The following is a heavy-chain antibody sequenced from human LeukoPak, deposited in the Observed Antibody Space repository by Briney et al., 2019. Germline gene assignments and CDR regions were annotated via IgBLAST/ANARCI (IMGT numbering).Heavy chain of an antibody. Sequence: GSLRLSCAASGFTFSSYAMSWVRQAPGKGLEWVSAISGSGGSTYYADSVKGRFTISRDNSKNTLYLQMNSLRAEDTAVYYCAKGELNSGSYGPDAFDIWGQGTMVTVSS. CDR3: AKGELNSGSYGPDAFDI. V-gene: IGHV3-23*01. J-gene: IGHJ3*02. CDR1: GFTFSSYA. D-gene: IGHD1-26*01. CDR2: ISGSGGST.